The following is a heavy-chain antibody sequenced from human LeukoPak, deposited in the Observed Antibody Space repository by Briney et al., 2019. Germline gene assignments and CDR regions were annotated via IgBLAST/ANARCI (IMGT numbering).Heavy chain of an antibody. CDR2: LSPTGST. D-gene: IGHD6-13*01. Sequence: SETLSLTCIVSGGSISSYSWGWIRQPAGKGLEWIGRLSPTGSTTYSPSLKSRVTMSVDTSKNQFSLKLSSVTAADTAVYYCARAHKRSSSSYYYFDYWGQGTLVTVSS. J-gene: IGHJ4*02. CDR3: ARAHKRSSSSYYYFDY. V-gene: IGHV4-4*07. CDR1: GGSISSYS.